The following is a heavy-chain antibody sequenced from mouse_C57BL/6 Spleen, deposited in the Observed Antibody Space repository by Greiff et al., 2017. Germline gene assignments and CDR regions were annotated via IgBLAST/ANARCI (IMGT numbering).Heavy chain of an antibody. J-gene: IGHJ1*03. D-gene: IGHD1-1*01. CDR1: GFTFSSYA. Sequence: EVKLMESGGGLVKPGGSLKLSCAASGFTFSSYAMSWVRQTPEKRLEWVATISDGGSYTYYPDNVKGRFTISRDNAKNNLYLQMSHLKSEDTAMYYCARGGTTVVATSHWYFDVWGTGTTVTVSS. CDR2: ISDGGSYT. CDR3: ARGGTTVVATSHWYFDV. V-gene: IGHV5-4*03.